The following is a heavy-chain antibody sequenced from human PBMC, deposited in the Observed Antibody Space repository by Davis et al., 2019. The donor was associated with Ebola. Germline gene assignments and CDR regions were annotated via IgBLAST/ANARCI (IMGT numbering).Heavy chain of an antibody. CDR3: ARGPPGSHCSSTSCYTGAFDI. D-gene: IGHD2-2*02. J-gene: IGHJ3*02. CDR2: SSHSGIT. V-gene: IGHV4-34*01. Sequence: MPSETLSLTCAVYGGSLSGYYWTWIRQPPGKGLEWLGESSHSGITNYNASLRSRVTIAVDTSKNHFSLRLSSVTAADTAVYFCARGPPGSHCSSTSCYTGAFDIWGQGTVVTVSS. CDR1: GGSLSGYY.